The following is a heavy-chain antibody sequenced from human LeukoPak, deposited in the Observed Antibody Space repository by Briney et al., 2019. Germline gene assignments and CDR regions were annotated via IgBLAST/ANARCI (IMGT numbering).Heavy chain of an antibody. CDR3: AKGRGITIFGVPKN. CDR1: GFTFDDYA. Sequence: GGSLRLSCAASGFTFDDYAMHWVRQAPGKGLEWVSGISWNSGSIGYADSVKGRFTISRDNAKNSLYLQMNSLRAEDTALYYCAKGRGITIFGVPKNWGQGALVTVSS. CDR2: ISWNSGSI. V-gene: IGHV3-9*01. D-gene: IGHD3-3*01. J-gene: IGHJ4*02.